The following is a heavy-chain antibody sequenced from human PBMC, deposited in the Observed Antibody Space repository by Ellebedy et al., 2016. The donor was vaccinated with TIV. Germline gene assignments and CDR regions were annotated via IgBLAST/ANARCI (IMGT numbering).Heavy chain of an antibody. CDR2: IPYDGSDK. V-gene: IGHV3-30*18. D-gene: IGHD6-19*01. CDR1: GFTFRSYG. J-gene: IGHJ4*02. CDR3: VKEDGYSSGRPFDY. Sequence: GESLKISCAASGFTFRSYGMHWVRQAPGKGLEWVAGIPYDGSDKFYADSVKGRFTISRHSSKETLYLQMNSLRVGETALYYCVKEDGYSSGRPFDYWGQGTLVTVSS.